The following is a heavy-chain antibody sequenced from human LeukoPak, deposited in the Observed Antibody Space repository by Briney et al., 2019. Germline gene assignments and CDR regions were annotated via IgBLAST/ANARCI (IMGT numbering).Heavy chain of an antibody. D-gene: IGHD6-6*01. V-gene: IGHV3-74*01. CDR2: INPDESST. CDR3: AKDQGSSSSYYFDY. J-gene: IGHJ4*02. CDR1: GFAFSSYW. Sequence: GSLRLSCAASGFAFSSYWMHWVRQAPGKGLVWVSRINPDESSTNYADSVKGRFTISRDNAKNTLYLQMNSLRAEDTAVYYCAKDQGSSSSYYFDYWGQGTLVTVSS.